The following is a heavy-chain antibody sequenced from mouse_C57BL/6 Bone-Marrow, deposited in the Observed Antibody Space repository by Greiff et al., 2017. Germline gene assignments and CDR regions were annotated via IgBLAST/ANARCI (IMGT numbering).Heavy chain of an antibody. CDR1: GYTFTGYW. J-gene: IGHJ3*01. CDR3: ARRDSSGYSPFAY. Sequence: QVQLKESGAELMKPGASVKLSCKATGYTFTGYWIEWVKQRPGHGLEWIGEILPGSGSTNYNEKFKGKATFTADTSSNTAYMQLSSLTTEDSAIYYCARRDSSGYSPFAYWGQGTLVTVSA. V-gene: IGHV1-9*01. CDR2: ILPGSGST. D-gene: IGHD3-2*02.